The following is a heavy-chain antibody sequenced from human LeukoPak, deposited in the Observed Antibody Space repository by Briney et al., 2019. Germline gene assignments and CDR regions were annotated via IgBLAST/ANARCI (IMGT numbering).Heavy chain of an antibody. J-gene: IGHJ4*02. Sequence: SETLSLTCTVSGYSISSGCYWGWIRQSPGKGLEWIGIMYHSGITHYNPSLKSRLTMSMDTSKNQFSLILSSVTAADTAVYYCARSGFATGWTFDYWGQGNLVTVSS. V-gene: IGHV4-38-2*02. CDR3: ARSGFATGWTFDY. CDR1: GYSISSGCY. D-gene: IGHD6-19*01. CDR2: MYHSGIT.